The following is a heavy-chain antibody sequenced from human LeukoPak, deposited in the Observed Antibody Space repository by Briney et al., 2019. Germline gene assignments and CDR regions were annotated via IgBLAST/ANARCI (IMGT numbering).Heavy chain of an antibody. J-gene: IGHJ4*02. D-gene: IGHD6-13*01. CDR1: GFTFSSYV. V-gene: IGHV3-30*18. Sequence: PGRSLRLSCAASGFTFSSYVMHWVRQAPGKGLEWVAVISYDGSNKYYADSVKGRFTISRDNSKNTLYLQMNSLRAEDTALYYCAKGYSKNDYWGQGTLVTVSS. CDR3: AKGYSKNDY. CDR2: ISYDGSNK.